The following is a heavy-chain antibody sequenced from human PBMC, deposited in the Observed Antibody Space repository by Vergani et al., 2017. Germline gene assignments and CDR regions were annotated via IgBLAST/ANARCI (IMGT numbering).Heavy chain of an antibody. J-gene: IGHJ3*02. V-gene: IGHV3-15*01. Sequence: EVQLVESGGGLVKPGGSLRLSCAASGFTFSNAWMSWVRQAPGKGLEWVGRIKSKTDGGTTDYVAPVKGRFTISRDDSKNTLYLQMNSLKTEDTDVYYCTTGPIQLWLGIFAFDIWGQGTMVTVSS. CDR3: TTGPIQLWLGIFAFDI. CDR1: GFTFSNAW. D-gene: IGHD5-18*01. CDR2: IKSKTDGGTT.